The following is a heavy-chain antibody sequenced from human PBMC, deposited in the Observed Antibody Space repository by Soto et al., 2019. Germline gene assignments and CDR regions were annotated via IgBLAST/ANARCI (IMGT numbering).Heavy chain of an antibody. Sequence: GGSLRLSCVASGFSFSNYGMHWVRQAPGQGLEWVAVISYDGDSEYFADSVRGRFTISRDNSKNTLSLQLNYLRTDDTAVYYCAGALGAHNYYFYMEVWGKGTTVTVSS. J-gene: IGHJ6*03. CDR3: AGALGAHNYYFYMEV. CDR1: GFSFSNYG. D-gene: IGHD3-10*01. CDR2: ISYDGDSE. V-gene: IGHV3-30*03.